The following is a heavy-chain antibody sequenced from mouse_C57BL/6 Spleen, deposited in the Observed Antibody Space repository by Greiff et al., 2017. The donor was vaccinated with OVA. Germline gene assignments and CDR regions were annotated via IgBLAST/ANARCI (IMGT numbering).Heavy chain of an antibody. CDR3: TRTTTIVPSFDY. D-gene: IGHD1-1*01. V-gene: IGHV1-64*01. CDR1: GYTFTSYW. Sequence: QVQLQQPGAELVKPGASVKLSCKASGYTFTSYWMHWVKQRPGQGLEWIGMIHPNSGSTNYNEKFKSKATLTVDKSSSTAYMQLSSLTSEDSAVYCGTRTTTIVPSFDYWGQGTTLTVSS. J-gene: IGHJ2*01. CDR2: IHPNSGST.